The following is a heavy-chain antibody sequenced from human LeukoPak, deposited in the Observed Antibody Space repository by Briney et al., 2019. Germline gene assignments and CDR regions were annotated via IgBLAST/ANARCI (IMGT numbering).Heavy chain of an antibody. CDR3: TRGSAFDI. J-gene: IGHJ3*02. CDR2: TYYRSKWYN. V-gene: IGHV6-1*01. CDR1: GDSVSSNSAS. Sequence: SQTLSLTCAISGDSVSSNSASWNWIRLSPSRGLGWLGRTYYRSKWYNDYARSVAGRITINPDTSKNQFSLQLNSVTPEDTAVYYCTRGSAFDIWGQGTMVTVSS.